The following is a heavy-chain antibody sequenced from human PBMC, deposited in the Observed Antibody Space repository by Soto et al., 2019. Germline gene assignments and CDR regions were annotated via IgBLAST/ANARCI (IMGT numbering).Heavy chain of an antibody. CDR2: SRNRVNSHTT. CDR3: TRGLLGGAPSYTFHGMDV. Sequence: EVQLVESGGGLVQPGGSLRLSCAASGFTFSDHYMDWVRQAPGKVLEWVARSRNRVNSHTTEYAASVKGRFTIPRDESKSSLYLQMNSLKIEDTAVYYCTRGLLGGAPSYTFHGMDVWGQGTTVTVSS. J-gene: IGHJ6*01. D-gene: IGHD1-26*01. V-gene: IGHV3-72*01. CDR1: GFTFSDHY.